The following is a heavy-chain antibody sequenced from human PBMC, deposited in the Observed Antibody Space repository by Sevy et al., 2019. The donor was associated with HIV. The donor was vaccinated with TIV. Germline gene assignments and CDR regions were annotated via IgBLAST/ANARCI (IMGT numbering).Heavy chain of an antibody. CDR3: ARTFSGGWYVIYYFDY. V-gene: IGHV1-2*02. CDR1: GYTFTGYY. J-gene: IGHJ4*02. D-gene: IGHD6-19*01. Sequence: ASVKVSCKTSGYTFTGYYLHWLRQAPGQGLEWMGWINPNSGDTNYAQKFQGRVTMTRDTSIMTAYMELSRLRSDDTAVYYCARTFSGGWYVIYYFDYWGQGTLVTVSS. CDR2: INPNSGDT.